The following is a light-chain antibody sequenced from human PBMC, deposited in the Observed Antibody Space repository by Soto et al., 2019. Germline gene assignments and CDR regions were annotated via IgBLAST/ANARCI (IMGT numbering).Light chain of an antibody. V-gene: IGKV3D-15*01. CDR1: QSVSSSY. CDR2: GAS. CDR3: QQYNNWPLT. Sequence: EIVLTQSPGTPSLSPGGRATLSCTASQSVSSSYLAWYQQKPGQAPRLLIYGASSRATGIPARFSGSQSGTEFTLTISSLLSEDFAVYFCQQYNNWPLTFGGGTKVDIK. J-gene: IGKJ4*01.